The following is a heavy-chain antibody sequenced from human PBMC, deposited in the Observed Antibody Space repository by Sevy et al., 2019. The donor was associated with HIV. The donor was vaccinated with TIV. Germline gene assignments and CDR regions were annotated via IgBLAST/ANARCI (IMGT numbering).Heavy chain of an antibody. CDR2: ISSSGSTI. V-gene: IGHV3-48*03. CDR3: ARPPAVVVPAAIPLYGMDV. D-gene: IGHD2-2*01. Sequence: GGSLRLSCAASGFTFSSYEMNWVRQALGKGLEWVSYISSSGSTIYYADSVKGRFTISRDNAKNSLYLQMNSLRAEDTAVYYCARPPAVVVPAAIPLYGMDVWGQGTTVTVSS. CDR1: GFTFSSYE. J-gene: IGHJ6*02.